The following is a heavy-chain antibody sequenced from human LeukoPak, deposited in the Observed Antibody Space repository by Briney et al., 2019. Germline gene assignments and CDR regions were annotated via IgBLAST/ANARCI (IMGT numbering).Heavy chain of an antibody. CDR1: GFTVSSNY. CDR2: IYSGGNT. CDR3: ATLQGIFGVVRDAFDI. V-gene: IGHV3-53*01. J-gene: IGHJ3*02. Sequence: GGSLRLSCAASGFTVSSNYMSWVRQAPGKGLEWVSIIYSGGNTYYADSVKGRFTISRDNSKNTLYLQMTSLRAEDTAVYYCATLQGIFGVVRDAFDIWGQGTMVTVSS. D-gene: IGHD3-3*01.